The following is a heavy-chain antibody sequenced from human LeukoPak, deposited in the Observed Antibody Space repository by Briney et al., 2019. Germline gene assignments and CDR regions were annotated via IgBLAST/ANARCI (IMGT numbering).Heavy chain of an antibody. D-gene: IGHD3-22*01. Sequence: ASVKISCKASGYAFTSYDMHWVRQAPGQGLEWVGWISPNTGGAHSAQKFQVRVTMTRDTSINTAYMELSRLTSDDTAVYYCARDNGPFYDSSSYYLHYWGQGTLVTVSS. V-gene: IGHV1-2*02. J-gene: IGHJ4*02. CDR3: ARDNGPFYDSSSYYLHY. CDR1: GYAFTSYD. CDR2: ISPNTGGA.